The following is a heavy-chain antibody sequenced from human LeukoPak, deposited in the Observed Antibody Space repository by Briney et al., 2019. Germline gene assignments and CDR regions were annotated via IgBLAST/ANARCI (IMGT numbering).Heavy chain of an antibody. D-gene: IGHD2-15*01. CDR2: VYYFGDT. Sequence: SETLSLTCTVSGDSISSSSYYWGWVRQPPGKGLEWIGSVYYFGDTNYNPSLKSRVTISVDTSKNQFSLKLSSLTAADTAVYYCARGAEGSQDYYYYMDVWGKGTTVTVSS. V-gene: IGHV4-39*07. J-gene: IGHJ6*03. CDR1: GDSISSSSYY. CDR3: ARGAEGSQDYYYYMDV.